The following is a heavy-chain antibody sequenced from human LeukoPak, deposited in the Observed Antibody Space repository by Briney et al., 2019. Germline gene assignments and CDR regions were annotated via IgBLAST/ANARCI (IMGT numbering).Heavy chain of an antibody. J-gene: IGHJ3*02. V-gene: IGHV3-23*01. CDR3: AKKRDAFDI. Sequence: GGSLRLSCVASGFTFSSYAMGWVRQAPGKRPEWVSSLTDSGGTTYYVDPVKGRFTISRDNSKNTLYLHMNSLRAEDTAMYYCAKKRDAFDIWGQGTVVAVSS. CDR2: LTDSGGTT. CDR1: GFTFSSYA. D-gene: IGHD5-24*01.